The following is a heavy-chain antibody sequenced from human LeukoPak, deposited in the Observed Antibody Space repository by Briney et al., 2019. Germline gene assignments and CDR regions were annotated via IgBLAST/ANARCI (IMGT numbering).Heavy chain of an antibody. V-gene: IGHV3-33*01. Sequence: GGSLRLSCAASGFTFSSYGMHWVRQAPGKGLEWVAVIWYDGSNKYYADSVKGRFTISRDNSKNTLYLRMNSLRAEDTAVYYCARDLMVRGVLFDYWGQGTLVTVSS. J-gene: IGHJ4*02. CDR3: ARDLMVRGVLFDY. CDR2: IWYDGSNK. D-gene: IGHD3-10*01. CDR1: GFTFSSYG.